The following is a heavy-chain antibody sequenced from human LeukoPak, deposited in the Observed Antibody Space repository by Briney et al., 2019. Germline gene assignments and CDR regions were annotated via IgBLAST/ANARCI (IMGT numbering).Heavy chain of an antibody. J-gene: IGHJ4*02. V-gene: IGHV3-73*01. Sequence: GGSLRLSCAASGFTFSGSAMHWARQASGKGLEWVGRIRSKANSYATAYGASVKGRFTISRDDSKNTAYLQMNSLKTEDTAVYYCTRHVPNSGYANFDYWGQGTLVTVSS. CDR2: IRSKANSYAT. D-gene: IGHD5-12*01. CDR3: TRHVPNSGYANFDY. CDR1: GFTFSGSA.